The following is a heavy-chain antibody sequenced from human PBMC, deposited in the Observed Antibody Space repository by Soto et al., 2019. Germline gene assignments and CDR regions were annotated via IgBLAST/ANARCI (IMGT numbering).Heavy chain of an antibody. Sequence: GASVKVSCKASGGTFSSYAISWVRQAPGQGLEWMGGIIPIFGTANYAQKFQGRVTITADESTSTAYMELSSLRSEDTAVYYCARDGKYFDWLFHLIHWGQGTLVTVSS. V-gene: IGHV1-69*13. J-gene: IGHJ4*02. CDR1: GGTFSSYA. CDR2: IIPIFGTA. D-gene: IGHD3-9*01. CDR3: ARDGKYFDWLFHLIH.